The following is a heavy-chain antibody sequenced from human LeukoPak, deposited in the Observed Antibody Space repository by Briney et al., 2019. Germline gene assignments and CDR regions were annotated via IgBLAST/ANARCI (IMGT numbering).Heavy chain of an antibody. CDR3: ARDPHGKQQLAPDYYYYGMDV. Sequence: ASVKVSCKASGYTFTSYGISWVRQAPGQGLEWMGWISAYNGNTNYAQKLQGRVTMTTDTSTSTAYMELRSLRSDDTAVYYCARDPHGKQQLAPDYYYYGMDVWGQGTTVTVSS. D-gene: IGHD6-13*01. CDR2: ISAYNGNT. J-gene: IGHJ6*02. V-gene: IGHV1-18*01. CDR1: GYTFTSYG.